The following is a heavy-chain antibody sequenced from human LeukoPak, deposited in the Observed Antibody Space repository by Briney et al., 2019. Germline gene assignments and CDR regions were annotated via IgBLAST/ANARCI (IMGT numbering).Heavy chain of an antibody. V-gene: IGHV4-39*01. J-gene: IGHJ5*02. CDR3: ARHVPYYDSSGYYYYNWFDP. D-gene: IGHD3-22*01. Sequence: SETLSLTCTVSDGSISSSSYYWGWIRQPPGKGLEWIGSIYYSGSTYYNPSLKSRVTISVDTSKNQFSLKLSSVTAADTAVYYCARHVPYYDSSGYYYYNWFDPWGQGTLVTVSS. CDR2: IYYSGST. CDR1: DGSISSSSYY.